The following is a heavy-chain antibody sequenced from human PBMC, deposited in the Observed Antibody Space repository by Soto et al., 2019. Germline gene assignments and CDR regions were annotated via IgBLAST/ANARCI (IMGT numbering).Heavy chain of an antibody. CDR3: AKEETSLFGGVVVRTGLGLDI. V-gene: IGHV1-18*01. J-gene: IGHJ3*02. CDR2: INTYNFNT. D-gene: IGHD3-16*01. CDR1: GYTFTSYG. Sequence: ASVKVSCKASGYTFTSYGITWVRQAPGQGLEWMGWINTYNFNTNYAQKVQGRVTMTTDTSTTTVYMELRSLRSEDTAVYYCAKEETSLFGGVVVRTGLGLDIWGQGTMVTVSS.